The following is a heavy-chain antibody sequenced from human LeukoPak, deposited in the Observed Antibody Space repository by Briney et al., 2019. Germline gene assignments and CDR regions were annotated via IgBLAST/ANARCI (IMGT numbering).Heavy chain of an antibody. CDR1: GYTFTGYY. D-gene: IGHD6-13*01. V-gene: IGHV1-2*02. CDR3: ARGRYSSSWYSFDI. Sequence: ASVKVSCKASGYTFTGYYTHWVRQAPGQGLEWIGWINPNSGGTNYAQKFQGRVTMTRDTSISTAYMELSRLRSDDTAVYYCARGRYSSSWYSFDIWGQGTMVTVSS. J-gene: IGHJ3*02. CDR2: INPNSGGT.